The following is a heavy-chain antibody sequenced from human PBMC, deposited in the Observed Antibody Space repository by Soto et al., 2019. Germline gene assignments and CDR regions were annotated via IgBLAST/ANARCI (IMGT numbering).Heavy chain of an antibody. J-gene: IGHJ5*02. V-gene: IGHV4-30-2*01. CDR1: GGSISSGGYS. Sequence: PSETLSLSCAVSGGSISSGGYSWSWIRQPPGKGLEWIGYIYHSGSTYYNPSLKSRVTISVDRSKNQFSLKLSSVTAADTAVYYCARTYYDFWSGYSNWFDPWGQGTLVTVYS. CDR2: IYHSGST. D-gene: IGHD3-3*01. CDR3: ARTYYDFWSGYSNWFDP.